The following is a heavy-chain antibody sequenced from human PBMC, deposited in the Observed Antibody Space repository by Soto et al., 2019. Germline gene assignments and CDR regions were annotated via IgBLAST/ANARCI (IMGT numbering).Heavy chain of an antibody. CDR3: ARDDRRLEYCGGDCSAYYYYGMDV. J-gene: IGHJ6*02. V-gene: IGHV1-69*13. Sequence: SVKVSCKASGGTFSSYAISWVRQAPGQGLEWMGGIIPIFGTANYAQKFQGRVTITADESTSTAYMELSSLGSEDTAVYYCARDDRRLEYCGGDCSAYYYYGMDVCGQGTTVTVSS. CDR2: IIPIFGTA. CDR1: GGTFSSYA. D-gene: IGHD2-21*02.